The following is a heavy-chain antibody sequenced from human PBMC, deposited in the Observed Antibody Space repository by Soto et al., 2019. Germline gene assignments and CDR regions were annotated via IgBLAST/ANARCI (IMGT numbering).Heavy chain of an antibody. D-gene: IGHD2-2*01. Sequence: TLSLTCAVYGGSFSGYYWSRIRQPPGKGLEWIGEINHSGSTNYNPSLKSRVTISVDTSKNQFSLKLSSVTAADTAVYYCARGTDQIVVVPAAKGKYYFDYWGQGTLVTVSS. CDR2: INHSGST. CDR3: ARGTDQIVVVPAAKGKYYFDY. J-gene: IGHJ4*02. V-gene: IGHV4-34*01. CDR1: GGSFSGYY.